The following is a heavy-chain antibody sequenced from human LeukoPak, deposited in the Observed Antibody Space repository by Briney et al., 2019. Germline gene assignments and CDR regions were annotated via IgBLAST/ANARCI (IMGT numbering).Heavy chain of an antibody. CDR1: GGSISSGSYY. CDR2: IYTSGST. V-gene: IGHV4-61*02. CDR3: ARGYSSPPHAFDI. J-gene: IGHJ3*02. Sequence: PSQTLSLTCTVSGGSISSGSYYWSCIRQPAGKGLEWIGRIYTSGSTNYNPSLKSRVTISVDTSKNQFSLKLSSVTAADTAVYYCARGYSSPPHAFDIWGQGTMVTVSS. D-gene: IGHD6-13*01.